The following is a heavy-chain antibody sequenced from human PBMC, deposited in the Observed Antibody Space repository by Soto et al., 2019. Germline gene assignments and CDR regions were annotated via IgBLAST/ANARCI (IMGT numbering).Heavy chain of an antibody. Sequence: EVQLVESGGGLVQPGGSLRLSCAAPGMTFSNLRMNWVRQAPGKGLVWVSLISRDGSNTDYADSVQGRFTIPRDNAKETPVLRMNGLRVEDTGIYYLSTLGGELQHRGYWGQGTLVIVSS. J-gene: IGHJ4*02. CDR1: GMTFSNLR. CDR2: ISRDGSNT. V-gene: IGHV3-74*01. D-gene: IGHD1-26*01. CDR3: STLGGELQHRGY.